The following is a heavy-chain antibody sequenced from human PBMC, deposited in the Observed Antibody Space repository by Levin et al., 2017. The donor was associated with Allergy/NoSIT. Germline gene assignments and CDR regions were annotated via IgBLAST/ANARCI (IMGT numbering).Heavy chain of an antibody. Sequence: PGGSLRLSCAASGITFSNAWMSWARQAPGKGLEWVGRIKSKADGGTTEYAAPVKGRFTISRDDSKNTLYLQMNSLKTEDTAVYFCTTYSSSWYYFDYWGQGTLVTVSS. J-gene: IGHJ4*02. CDR1: GITFSNAW. CDR2: IKSKADGGTT. CDR3: TTYSSSWYYFDY. V-gene: IGHV3-15*01. D-gene: IGHD6-13*01.